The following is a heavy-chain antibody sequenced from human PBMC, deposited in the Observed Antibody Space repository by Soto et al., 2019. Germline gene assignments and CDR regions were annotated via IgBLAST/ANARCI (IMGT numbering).Heavy chain of an antibody. V-gene: IGHV1-8*01. CDR3: TRGQGNH. CDR2: MNPFRGNA. Sequence: QVQLVQSGAEVKKPGASVRVSCKASGYTFTSYDIYWVRQATGQGLEWMGWMNPFRGNAVYTQKFQDRVTMTRDTSINTAYMEMSGLRSEDTAVYDCTRGQGNHWGQGALVTVAS. CDR1: GYTFTSYD. J-gene: IGHJ4*02.